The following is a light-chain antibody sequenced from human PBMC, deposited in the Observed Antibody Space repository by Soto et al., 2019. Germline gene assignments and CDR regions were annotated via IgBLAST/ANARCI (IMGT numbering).Light chain of an antibody. V-gene: IGLV2-11*02. CDR2: EVS. CDR3: SSFAGSPVV. Sequence: QSALTQPRSVSGSPGQSVTISCSGTSSDVGEENYVSWYQQHPGKVPKLILYEVSKRPSGVPDRFSGSRSGNTASLTVSGLQAEDEADYYCSSFAGSPVVFGGGTKLTVL. J-gene: IGLJ2*01. CDR1: SSDVGEENY.